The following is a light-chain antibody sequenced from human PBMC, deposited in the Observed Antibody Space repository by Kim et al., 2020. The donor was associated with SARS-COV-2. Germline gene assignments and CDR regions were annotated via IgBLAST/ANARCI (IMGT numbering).Light chain of an antibody. Sequence: DIQMTQSPSSLSASVGDRVTITCQASQDISNYLNWYQQKPGKAPKLLIYDASNLETGVPSRFTGSGSGTDFTFTISSLQPEDFATYYCQRYDNSPSLTFGGGTKVDIK. CDR1: QDISNY. CDR3: QRYDNSPSLT. V-gene: IGKV1-33*01. CDR2: DAS. J-gene: IGKJ4*02.